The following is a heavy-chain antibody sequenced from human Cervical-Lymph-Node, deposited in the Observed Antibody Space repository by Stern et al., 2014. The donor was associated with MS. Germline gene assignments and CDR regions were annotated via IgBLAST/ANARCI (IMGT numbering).Heavy chain of an antibody. Sequence: EVQLVESGGGLVQPGRSLRLSCAASGFSLDDYAMHWVRQAPGKGLEWVSGINWNGRTIGYADSVKGRFTISRDNAKNSLYLQMNSLRAEDTALYYCAKGVETMVILYYFDSWGQGTLVTVSS. CDR3: AKGVETMVILYYFDS. CDR1: GFSLDDYA. V-gene: IGHV3-9*01. J-gene: IGHJ4*02. CDR2: INWNGRTI. D-gene: IGHD3-22*01.